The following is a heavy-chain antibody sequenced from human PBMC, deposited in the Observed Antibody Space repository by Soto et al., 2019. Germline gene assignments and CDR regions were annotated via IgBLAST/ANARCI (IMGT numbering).Heavy chain of an antibody. D-gene: IGHD3-3*01. CDR3: ARNSLSIYGVVIADFDY. CDR1: GGSISSYY. CDR2: IYYSGST. J-gene: IGHJ4*02. Sequence: SEALSLTCTVSGGSISSYYWSWIRQPPGKGLEWIGYIYYSGSTNYNPSLKSRVTISVDTSKNQFSLKLSSVTAADTAVYYCARNSLSIYGVVIADFDYWGQGTLVTVSS. V-gene: IGHV4-59*01.